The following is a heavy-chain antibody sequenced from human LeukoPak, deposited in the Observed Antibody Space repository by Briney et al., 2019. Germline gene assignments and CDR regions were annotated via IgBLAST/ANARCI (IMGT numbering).Heavy chain of an antibody. CDR1: GCTFSSYA. V-gene: IGHV1-69*13. D-gene: IGHD1-1*01. Sequence: SVKVSCKASGCTFSSYAISWVRQAPGQGLEWMGGTIPIFGTANYAQKFQGRVTITADESTSTAYMELSSLRSEDTAVYYCARVAIVESYNWNDQGWFDPWGQGTLVTVSS. CDR3: ARVAIVESYNWNDQGWFDP. CDR2: TIPIFGTA. J-gene: IGHJ5*02.